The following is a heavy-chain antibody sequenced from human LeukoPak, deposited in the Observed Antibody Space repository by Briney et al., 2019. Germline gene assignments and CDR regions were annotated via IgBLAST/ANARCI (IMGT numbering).Heavy chain of an antibody. CDR2: FDPEDGET. CDR1: GYTLTELS. V-gene: IGHV1-24*01. J-gene: IGHJ4*02. Sequence: ASVKVSCKVSGYTLTELSMHWVRQAPGKGLEWMGGFDPEDGETIYAQKFRGRVTMTEDTSTDTAYMELSSLRSEDTAVYYCTSRVGYCSSTSCPRFPRFDYWGQGTLVTVSS. D-gene: IGHD2-2*01. CDR3: TSRVGYCSSTSCPRFPRFDY.